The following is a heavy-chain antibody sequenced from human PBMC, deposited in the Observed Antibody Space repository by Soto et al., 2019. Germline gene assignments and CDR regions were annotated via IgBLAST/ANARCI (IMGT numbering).Heavy chain of an antibody. CDR2: ISWNSGSI. Sequence: PGGSLRLSCAASGFTFDDYAMNWVRQAPGKGLEWVSGISWNSGSIGYADSVKGRFTISRDNAKNSLYLQMNSLRAEDTALYYCAKNNCSSTSCYYYYYGMDVWGQGTTVTVSS. V-gene: IGHV3-9*01. CDR3: AKNNCSSTSCYYYYYGMDV. D-gene: IGHD2-2*01. CDR1: GFTFDDYA. J-gene: IGHJ6*02.